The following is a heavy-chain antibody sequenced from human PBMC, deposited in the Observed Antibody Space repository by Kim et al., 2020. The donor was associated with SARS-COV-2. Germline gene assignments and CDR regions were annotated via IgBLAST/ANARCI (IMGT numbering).Heavy chain of an antibody. CDR2: INTYNSNT. V-gene: IGHV1-18*01. Sequence: ASVKVSCKASGYTFTSYGVSWVRQAPGQGLEWMGWINTYNSNTYYAQKVQGRVTLTTDTSTSTAYMELRSLTSDDTAVYYCARDRTVAVVRGVIRYYYGMDVWGQGTTVTVSS. CDR1: GYTFTSYG. J-gene: IGHJ6*02. CDR3: ARDRTVAVVRGVIRYYYGMDV. D-gene: IGHD3-10*01.